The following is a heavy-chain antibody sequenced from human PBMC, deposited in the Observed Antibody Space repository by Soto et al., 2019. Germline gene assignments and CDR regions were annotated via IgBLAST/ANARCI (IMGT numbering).Heavy chain of an antibody. J-gene: IGHJ3*02. Sequence: GASLKISCKGSGYSFTSYWIGWVRQMPGKGLEWMGIIYPGDSDTRYSPSFQGQVTISADKSISTAYLQWSSLKASDTAMYYCARGAYCSGGSCYSEGAFDIWGQGTMVTVSS. CDR1: GYSFTSYW. CDR2: IYPGDSDT. CDR3: ARGAYCSGGSCYSEGAFDI. V-gene: IGHV5-51*01. D-gene: IGHD2-15*01.